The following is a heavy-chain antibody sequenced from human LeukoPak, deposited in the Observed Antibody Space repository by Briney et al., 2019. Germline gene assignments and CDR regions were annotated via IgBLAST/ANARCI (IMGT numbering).Heavy chain of an antibody. D-gene: IGHD2-8*02. J-gene: IGHJ4*02. CDR3: TRRAGGNLYDLDN. Sequence: GGSLRLSCAASGFTVSGNYMSWVRQAPGKGLEWVSVLRSDGSTKYAESVKGRFTTSRDNSKNTLYVQMNSLRAEDTAVYYCTRRAGGNLYDLDNWGQGTLVTVSS. CDR2: LRSDGST. CDR1: GFTVSGNY. V-gene: IGHV3-53*01.